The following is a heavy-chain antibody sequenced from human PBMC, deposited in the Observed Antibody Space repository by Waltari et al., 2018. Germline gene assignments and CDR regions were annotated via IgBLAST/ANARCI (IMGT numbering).Heavy chain of an antibody. V-gene: IGHV4-38-2*01. CDR1: GYSISSGYY. CDR2: SYHSGST. CDR3: ARTIAAAGREAFDI. Sequence: QVQLQESEPGLVKPSETLSLTCAVSGYSISSGYYWGWIPQPPGKGLEWIGSSYHSGSTYYNPSLKSRVTISVDTSKNQFSLKLSSVTAADTAVYYCARTIAAAGREAFDIWGQGTMVTVSS. D-gene: IGHD6-13*01. J-gene: IGHJ3*02.